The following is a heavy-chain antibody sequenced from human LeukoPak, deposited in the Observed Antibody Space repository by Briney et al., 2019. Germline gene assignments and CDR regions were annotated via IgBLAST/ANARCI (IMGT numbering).Heavy chain of an antibody. V-gene: IGHV3-30*18. J-gene: IGHJ4*02. D-gene: IGHD6-19*01. CDR3: AKGRLVTLLLDFDF. Sequence: GGSLRLSCAASGFTFGNYGMHWVRQAPGKGLEWVAVISNDGGKEYYADSVKGRFTISRDNSKNTVYLQMNSLRSEDTAVYYCAKGRLVTLLLDFDFWGQGTLVTVSS. CDR2: ISNDGGKE. CDR1: GFTFGNYG.